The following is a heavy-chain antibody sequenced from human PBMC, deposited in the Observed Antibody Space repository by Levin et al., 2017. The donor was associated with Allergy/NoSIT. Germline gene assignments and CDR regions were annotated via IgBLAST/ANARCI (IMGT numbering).Heavy chain of an antibody. D-gene: IGHD3-10*01. Sequence: PGGSLRLSCTASGFTFGDYAMSWFRQAPGKGLEWVGFIRSKAYGGTTEYAASVKGRFTISRDDSKSIAYLQMNSLKTEDTAVYYCTRVSITMVRGQRSDPSDYWGQGTLVTVSS. J-gene: IGHJ4*02. CDR2: IRSKAYGGTT. V-gene: IGHV3-49*03. CDR3: TRVSITMVRGQRSDPSDY. CDR1: GFTFGDYA.